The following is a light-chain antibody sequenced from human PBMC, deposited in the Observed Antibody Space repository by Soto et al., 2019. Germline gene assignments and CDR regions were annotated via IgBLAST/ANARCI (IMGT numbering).Light chain of an antibody. CDR3: ISYTSDDGRYV. Sequence: QSALTQPASVSGTPGQSITISCTGSNSDVGIYDFVSWYQHHPGRAPKLIVSEVSHRPSGVSTRFSGSKSGNTASLTISGLQSEDEADYYCISYTSDDGRYVFGTGTKLTVL. CDR2: EVS. V-gene: IGLV2-14*01. J-gene: IGLJ1*01. CDR1: NSDVGIYDF.